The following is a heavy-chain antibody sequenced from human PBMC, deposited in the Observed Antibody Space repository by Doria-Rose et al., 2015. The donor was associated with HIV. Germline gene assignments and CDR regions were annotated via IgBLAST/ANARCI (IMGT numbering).Heavy chain of an antibody. CDR3: VRDGDHYDFDF. CDR1: GFTFSSYG. D-gene: IGHD5-12*01. CDR2: IKSDGSWK. Sequence: VQLVQSGGGVVQPGRSLRLSCAASGFTFSSYGMHWVRQAPGKGLVWVSRIKSDGSWKNYADSVKGRFTISRDNAKKMVFLQMNSLRVEDTAVYYCVRDGDHYDFDFWGQGTLVTVSS. V-gene: IGHV3-74*01. J-gene: IGHJ4*02.